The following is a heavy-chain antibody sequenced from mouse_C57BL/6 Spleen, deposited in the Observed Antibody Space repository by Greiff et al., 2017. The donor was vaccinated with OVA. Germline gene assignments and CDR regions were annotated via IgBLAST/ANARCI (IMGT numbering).Heavy chain of an antibody. V-gene: IGHV1-64*01. CDR2: IHPNSGST. CDR1: GYTFTSYW. CDR3: ARDNYYGSSLYYFDY. D-gene: IGHD1-1*01. Sequence: QVQLQQSGAELVKPGASVKLSCKASGYTFTSYWMHWVKQRPGQGLEWIGMIHPNSGSTNYNEKFKSKATLTVDKSSSTAYMQLSSLTSEDSAVYYCARDNYYGSSLYYFDYWGQGTTLTVSS. J-gene: IGHJ2*01.